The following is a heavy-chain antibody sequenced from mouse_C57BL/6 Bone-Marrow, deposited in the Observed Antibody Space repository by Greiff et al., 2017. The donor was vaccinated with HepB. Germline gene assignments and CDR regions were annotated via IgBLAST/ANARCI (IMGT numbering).Heavy chain of an antibody. CDR3: AGGGYDPAWFAY. J-gene: IGHJ3*01. D-gene: IGHD2-2*01. Sequence: QVQLQQSGAELVKPGASVKISCKASGYTFTDYYINWVKQRPGQGLEWIGKIGPGSGSTYYDETFKGKATLTADKSSSTAYMQLSSLTSEDSAVYCCAGGGYDPAWFAYWGQGTLVTVSA. CDR1: GYTFTDYY. CDR2: IGPGSGST. V-gene: IGHV1-77*01.